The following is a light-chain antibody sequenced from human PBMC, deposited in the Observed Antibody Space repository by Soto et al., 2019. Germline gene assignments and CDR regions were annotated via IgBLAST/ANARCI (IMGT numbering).Light chain of an antibody. CDR1: QSVSSY. V-gene: IGKV3-11*01. Sequence: VVWPQYPATLSLSPGETATLSCRASQSVSSYLAWYQQKPGQAPRLLIYDASNRATGIPARFSGSGSGTDFTLTISSLEPEDFAVYYCQQRSNWPWTFGQGTRLEI. CDR2: DAS. J-gene: IGKJ5*01. CDR3: QQRSNWPWT.